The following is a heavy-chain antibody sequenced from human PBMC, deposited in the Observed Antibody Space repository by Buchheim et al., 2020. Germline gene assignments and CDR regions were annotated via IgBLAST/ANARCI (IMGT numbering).Heavy chain of an antibody. CDR1: GFTFSSYS. V-gene: IGHV3-48*02. D-gene: IGHD4-17*01. CDR2: IDSSSRTI. J-gene: IGHJ4*02. Sequence: EVQLVESGGGLVKPGGSLRLSCAASGFTFSSYSMNWVRQAPGKGLEWISYIDSSSRTIYYADSVKGRFTVSRDNAKNSLYLQMNSLTNDDAAVYYCAREVPTVISDYWGQGTL. CDR3: AREVPTVISDY.